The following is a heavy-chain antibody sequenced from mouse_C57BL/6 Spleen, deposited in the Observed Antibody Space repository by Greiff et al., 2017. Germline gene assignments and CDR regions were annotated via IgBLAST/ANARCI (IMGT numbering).Heavy chain of an antibody. D-gene: IGHD2-4*01. V-gene: IGHV1-72*01. CDR2: FDPNCGGT. J-gene: IGHJ4*01. Sequence: QVQLKQPGAELVKPGASVKLSCKASGYTFTSYWMHWVKQRPGRGLEWIGRFDPNCGGTKYNEKFTSKATLTLDKPSSTAYMQLSSLTSEDSAVYYGARYDYDVEEDSIAYWGQGTSVTVSS. CDR1: GYTFTSYW. CDR3: ARYDYDVEEDSIAY.